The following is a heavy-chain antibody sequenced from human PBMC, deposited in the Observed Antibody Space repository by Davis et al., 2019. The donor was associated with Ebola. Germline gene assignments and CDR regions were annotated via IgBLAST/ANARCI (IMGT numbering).Heavy chain of an antibody. Sequence: MPSETLSLTCTVSGASISSSSYYWGWIRQPPGKGLEWIGSSYYSGSTYYNPSLKSRLTISVDTSKNQFSLKLSSVTAADTAVYYCARHLQAGYSSGWYSWFDPWGQGTLVTVSS. CDR1: GASISSSSYY. D-gene: IGHD6-19*01. CDR3: ARHLQAGYSSGWYSWFDP. J-gene: IGHJ5*02. CDR2: SYYSGST. V-gene: IGHV4-39*01.